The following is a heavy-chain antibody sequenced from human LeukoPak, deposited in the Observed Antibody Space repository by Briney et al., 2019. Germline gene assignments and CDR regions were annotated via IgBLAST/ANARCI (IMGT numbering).Heavy chain of an antibody. CDR2: IYYSGST. V-gene: IGHV4-39*01. Sequence: SETLSLTCTVSGGSISSSSYYWGWIRQPPGKGLEWIGSIYYSGSTYYNPSLKSRVTISVDTSKNQFSLELSSVTAADTAVYYCARFLVRRPLLSERDAFDIWGQGTMVTVSS. CDR1: GGSISSSSYY. CDR3: ARFLVRRPLLSERDAFDI. J-gene: IGHJ3*02. D-gene: IGHD3-10*01.